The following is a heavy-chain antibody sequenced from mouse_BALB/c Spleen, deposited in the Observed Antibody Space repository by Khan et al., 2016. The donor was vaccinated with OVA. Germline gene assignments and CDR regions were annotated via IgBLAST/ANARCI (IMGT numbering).Heavy chain of an antibody. Sequence: VKLLESGGGLVQPGGSLKLSCAASGFDFSRYWMSWVRQAPGTGLEWIGEINPDSSTINYTPSLKDKFIISRDNAKNTLYLQMSKVRSEDTDLYYCARPNRYDGKAWFAYWGQGSLVTGAA. V-gene: IGHV4-1*02. CDR2: INPDSSTI. J-gene: IGHJ3*01. CDR3: ARPNRYDGKAWFAY. CDR1: GFDFSRYW. D-gene: IGHD2-14*01.